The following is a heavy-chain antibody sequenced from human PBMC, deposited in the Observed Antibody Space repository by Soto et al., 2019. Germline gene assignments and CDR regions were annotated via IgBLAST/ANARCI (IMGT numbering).Heavy chain of an antibody. Sequence: EVQLLESGGGLVRPGGSLRLSCAASGFTFSSYAMSWVRQAPGKGLEWVSAISGSGNSPHYADSVKGRFTISRDNSNNTLFLQMHRLRGEETAVYYCAKDPLAGTGAGFDYWGQGTLVTVSS. D-gene: IGHD6-19*01. CDR3: AKDPLAGTGAGFDY. J-gene: IGHJ4*02. CDR2: ISGSGNSP. CDR1: GFTFSSYA. V-gene: IGHV3-23*01.